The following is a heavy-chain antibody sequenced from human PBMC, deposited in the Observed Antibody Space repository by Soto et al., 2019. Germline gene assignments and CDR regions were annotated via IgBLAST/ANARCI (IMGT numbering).Heavy chain of an antibody. D-gene: IGHD3-10*01. Sequence: GSLRLSCAASGFTFSSYAMAWVRQAPGRGLEWISVISNSGGSTYSADSVKGRFTMSRDNSKNTLYLQMNSLRAEDTAVYYCAKGNNMVRGVNPSGMDVWGQGTTVTVSS. CDR2: ISNSGGST. CDR1: GFTFSSYA. J-gene: IGHJ6*02. V-gene: IGHV3-23*01. CDR3: AKGNNMVRGVNPSGMDV.